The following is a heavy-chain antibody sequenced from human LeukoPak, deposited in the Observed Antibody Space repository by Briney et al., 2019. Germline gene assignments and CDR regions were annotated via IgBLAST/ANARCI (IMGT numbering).Heavy chain of an antibody. CDR1: GFTFSTDS. Sequence: GGSLRLSCAASGFTFSTDSMNSVRQAPGKGLEWVSSISRYSAYIYYADSVKGRFTISRDDAKNSLYLEMNSLRAEDMAIYYCAREGVVTPDYWGQGTLVTVSS. J-gene: IGHJ4*02. V-gene: IGHV3-21*01. D-gene: IGHD3-10*01. CDR2: ISRYSAYI. CDR3: AREGVVTPDY.